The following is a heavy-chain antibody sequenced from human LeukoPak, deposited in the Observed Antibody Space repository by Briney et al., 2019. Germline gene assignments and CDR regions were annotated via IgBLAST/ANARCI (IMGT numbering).Heavy chain of an antibody. CDR3: ARGLWFGEQTDDY. J-gene: IGHJ4*02. CDR2: ISSNGGST. D-gene: IGHD3-10*01. V-gene: IGHV3-64*01. Sequence: PGGSLRLSCAASGFTFSSYAMHWVRQAPGKGLEYVSAISSNGGSTYYANSVKGRFTISRDNSKNTLYLQMGSLRAEDMAVYYCARGLWFGEQTDDYWGQGTLVTVSS. CDR1: GFTFSSYA.